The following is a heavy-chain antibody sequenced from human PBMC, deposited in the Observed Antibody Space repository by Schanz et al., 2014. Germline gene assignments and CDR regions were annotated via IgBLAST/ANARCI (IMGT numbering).Heavy chain of an antibody. Sequence: EVQLVQSGGGLVQPGGSLRLSCAASGFTFSTSAMSWVRQVPGKGLEWVSAISGRDGSTYYADSVRGRFTISRDNAENTLFLQMNSLRAEDTAVYYCARKVVATIGGYYDNWGQGTLVIVSS. D-gene: IGHD5-12*01. J-gene: IGHJ4*02. CDR2: ISGRDGST. CDR1: GFTFSTSA. CDR3: ARKVVATIGGYYDN. V-gene: IGHV3-23*04.